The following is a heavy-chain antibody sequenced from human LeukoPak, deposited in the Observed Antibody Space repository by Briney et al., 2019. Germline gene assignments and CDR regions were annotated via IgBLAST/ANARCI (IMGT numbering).Heavy chain of an antibody. CDR1: GYSISSGYY. V-gene: IGHV4-38-2*01. D-gene: IGHD6-13*01. CDR2: IYHSGST. CDR3: ARLRVVAAAEFDP. Sequence: PSETLSLTCAVSGYSISSGYYWGWIRQPPGKGLEWIGSIYHSGSTYYNPSLKSRVTISVDTSKNQFSLKLSSVPAADTAVYYCARLRVVAAAEFDPWGQGTLVTVSS. J-gene: IGHJ5*02.